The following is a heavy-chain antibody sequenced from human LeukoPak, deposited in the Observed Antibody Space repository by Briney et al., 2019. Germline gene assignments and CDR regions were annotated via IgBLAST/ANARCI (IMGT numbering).Heavy chain of an antibody. J-gene: IGHJ4*02. CDR1: GGSFSGYY. D-gene: IGHD2-2*01. CDR3: ARAAALGYCSSTSCYGVDY. Sequence: SETLSLTCAVYGGSFSGYYWSWIRQPPGKGLEWIGEINHSGSTNYNPSLKSRVTISVDTSKNQFSLKLSSVTAADTAVYYCARAAALGYCSSTSCYGVDYWGQGTLVTVSS. CDR2: INHSGST. V-gene: IGHV4-34*01.